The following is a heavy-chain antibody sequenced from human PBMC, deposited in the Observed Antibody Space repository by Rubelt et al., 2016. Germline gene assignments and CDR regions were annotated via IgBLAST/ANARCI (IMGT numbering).Heavy chain of an antibody. Sequence: EVQLVESGGGLVKPGGSLRLSCAASGITFTNAWMSWVRQAPGKGLEWVGRIKSKTDGGTTDYAAPVKGRCTISRDDSKTTVYLQMNSLKTEDTAVYYCATGGHMTTVSVYWGQGTLVTVSS. V-gene: IGHV3-15*01. CDR2: IKSKTDGGTT. D-gene: IGHD4-11*01. J-gene: IGHJ4*02. CDR1: GITFTNAW. CDR3: ATGGHMTTVSVY.